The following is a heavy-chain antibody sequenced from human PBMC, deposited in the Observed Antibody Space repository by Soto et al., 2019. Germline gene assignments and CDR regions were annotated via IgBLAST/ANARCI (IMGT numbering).Heavy chain of an antibody. CDR3: ARGGIVVVVAAPPLFFDY. CDR1: GGSFSGYY. CDR2: INHSGST. J-gene: IGHJ4*02. V-gene: IGHV4-34*01. D-gene: IGHD2-15*01. Sequence: QVQLQQWGAGLLKPSETLSLTCAVYGGSFSGYYWSWIRQPPGKGLEWIGEINHSGSTNYNPALKSRVTISLDTSKNQFSLKLSSVTAADTAVYYCARGGIVVVVAAPPLFFDYWGQGTLVTVSS.